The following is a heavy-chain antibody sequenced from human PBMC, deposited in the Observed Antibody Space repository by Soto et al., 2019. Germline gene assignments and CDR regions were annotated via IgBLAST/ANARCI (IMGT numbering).Heavy chain of an antibody. V-gene: IGHV1-3*01. CDR3: AREMVGGVGSDY. Sequence: ASVKVSCKASGYTFTSYAMHWVRQAPGQRLEWMGWINAGNGNTKYSQKFLGRVILTTETSTITAYMELLSLLSDDMSVFSCAREMVGGVGSDYWGQGTLVTVSS. CDR1: GYTFTSYA. CDR2: INAGNGNT. J-gene: IGHJ4*02. D-gene: IGHD3-10*01.